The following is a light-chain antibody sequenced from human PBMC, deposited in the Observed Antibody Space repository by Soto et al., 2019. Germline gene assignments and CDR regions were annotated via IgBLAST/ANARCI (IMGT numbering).Light chain of an antibody. CDR2: DAS. V-gene: IGKV3-11*01. Sequence: EIVWTQSPATLSLSPGARATLSCRASQRVSSYLAWYQQKPGQAPRLLIYDASNRATGIPARFRRGGSGTDGSLTISSLDSEEFAVYYCQQRFNWPRFTFGQGTKLEI. CDR3: QQRFNWPRFT. J-gene: IGKJ2*01. CDR1: QRVSSY.